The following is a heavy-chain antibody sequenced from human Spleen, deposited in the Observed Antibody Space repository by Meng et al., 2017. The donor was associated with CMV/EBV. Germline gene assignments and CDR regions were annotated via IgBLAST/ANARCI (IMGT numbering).Heavy chain of an antibody. V-gene: IGHV3-23*01. Sequence: EVQLLESGVGLVQPGXXLRLSCAASGFTFSSYAMDWVRQAPGKGLEWVSAISGSGGSTYYADSVKGRFTISRDNSKNTLYLQMNSLRAEDTAVYYCAKGGYYFDYWGQGTLVTVSS. CDR2: ISGSGGST. J-gene: IGHJ4*02. CDR1: GFTFSSYA. CDR3: AKGGYYFDY.